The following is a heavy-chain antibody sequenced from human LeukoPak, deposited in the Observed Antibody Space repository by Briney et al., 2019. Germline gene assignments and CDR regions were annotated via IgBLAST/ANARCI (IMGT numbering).Heavy chain of an antibody. D-gene: IGHD3-10*01. Sequence: ASVKVSCKASGYTFTSYDINWVRQASGQRFEWMGWMSPESGNTGYAQKFQGRVAMTRNTSISTAYMELSSLRSEDSAVYYCARGHPSGRTTWGQGTLVTASS. V-gene: IGHV1-8*01. CDR1: GYTFTSYD. J-gene: IGHJ5*02. CDR2: MSPESGNT. CDR3: ARGHPSGRTT.